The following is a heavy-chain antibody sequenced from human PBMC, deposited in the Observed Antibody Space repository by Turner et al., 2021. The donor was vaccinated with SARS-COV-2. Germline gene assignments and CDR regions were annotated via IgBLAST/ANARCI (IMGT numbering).Heavy chain of an antibody. CDR1: GFTFSSYA. CDR2: ISDSDTGT. CDR3: AKGSDYGSRGGDYFDY. V-gene: IGHV3-23*01. J-gene: IGHJ4*02. Sequence: EVQLLESGGGLVQPGGSLRPSCAASGFTFSSYAMSWVRQAPGKGLEWVSIISDSDTGTYYADSVKGRFTISRDTSKYTLYLQMNSLRAEDTAVYFCAKGSDYGSRGGDYFDYWGQGTLVTVSS. D-gene: IGHD4-17*01.